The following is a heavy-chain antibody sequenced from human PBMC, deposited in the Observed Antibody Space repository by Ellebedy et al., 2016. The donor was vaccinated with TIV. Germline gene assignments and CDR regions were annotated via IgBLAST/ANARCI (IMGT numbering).Heavy chain of an antibody. CDR2: NIPIFGTT. D-gene: IGHD3/OR15-3a*01. CDR3: ATVMDFGPGSSFDY. Sequence: SVKVSCXASGGTFSSYAISWVRQAPGHGLEWIGGNIPIFGTTDYAPKFQVRATITADESTSTLNIDRLSSEDTALYYCATVMDFGPGSSFDYWGPGTLVTVSS. J-gene: IGHJ4*02. V-gene: IGHV1-69*13. CDR1: GGTFSSYA.